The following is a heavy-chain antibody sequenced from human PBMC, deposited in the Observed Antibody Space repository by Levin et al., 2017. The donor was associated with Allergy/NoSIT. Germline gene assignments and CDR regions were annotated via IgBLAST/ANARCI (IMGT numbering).Heavy chain of an antibody. J-gene: IGHJ4*02. CDR2: IIPIFGTA. D-gene: IGHD2-2*01. CDR3: ARVPSPVCSSTSCDFPLGD. V-gene: IGHV1-69*13. Sequence: SVKVSCKASGGTFSSYAISWVRQAPGQGLEWMGGIIPIFGTANYAQKFQGRVTITADESTSTAYMELSSLRSEDTAVYYCARVPSPVCSSTSCDFPLGDWGQGTLVTVSS. CDR1: GGTFSSYA.